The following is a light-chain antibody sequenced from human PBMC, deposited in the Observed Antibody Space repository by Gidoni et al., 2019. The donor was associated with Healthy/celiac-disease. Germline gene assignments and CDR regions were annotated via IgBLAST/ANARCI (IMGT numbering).Light chain of an antibody. J-gene: IGLJ2*01. CDR2: DVS. CDR1: SSDVGGYNS. V-gene: IGLV2-14*01. CDR3: SSYTSSSTLVV. Sequence: QSALTQPASVSGYPGQSITIPCTGTSSDVGGYNSVSWYQQHPGKAPKLMIYDVSNRPSGVSNRFSGSKSGNTASLTISGLQAEDEADYYCSSYTSSSTLVVFGGGTKLTVL.